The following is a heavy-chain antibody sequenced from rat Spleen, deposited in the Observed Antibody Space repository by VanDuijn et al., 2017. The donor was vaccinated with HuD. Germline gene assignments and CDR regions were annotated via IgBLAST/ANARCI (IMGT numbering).Heavy chain of an antibody. CDR3: ARHGYEGNWFAY. Sequence: EVQLVETGGGLVQPGRSLKLSCAASGFTFSDYYMAWVRQAPTKGLEWVASISYDGGSTYYRDSVKGRFTISRDNAKSTLYLQMNSLRSEDTATYYCARHGYEGNWFAYWGQGTLVTVSS. CDR1: GFTFSDYY. J-gene: IGHJ3*01. D-gene: IGHD1-7*01. V-gene: IGHV5-22*01. CDR2: ISYDGGST.